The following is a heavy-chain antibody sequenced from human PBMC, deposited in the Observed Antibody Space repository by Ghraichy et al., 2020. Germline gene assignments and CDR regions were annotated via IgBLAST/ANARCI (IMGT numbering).Heavy chain of an antibody. CDR2: IKEDGSEK. J-gene: IGHJ4*02. V-gene: IGHV3-7*03. D-gene: IGHD3-22*01. CDR1: GFTVSTYW. CDR3: AKDHSSGYYYVDY. Sequence: LSLTCAASGFTVSTYWMSWVRQAPGKGLEWVASIKEDGSEKYYVDSVKGRFTISRDNAKNSLYLQMNSLRAEDTAVYYCAKDHSSGYYYVDYWGQGTLVTVSS.